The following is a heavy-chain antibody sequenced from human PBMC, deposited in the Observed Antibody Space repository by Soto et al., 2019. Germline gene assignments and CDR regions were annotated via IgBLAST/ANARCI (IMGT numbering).Heavy chain of an antibody. J-gene: IGHJ6*02. D-gene: IGHD1-26*01. CDR1: GFTVSSNY. Sequence: GGSLRLSCAASGFTVSSNYMSWVRQAPGKGLEWVSVIYSGGSTYYADSVKGRFTISRDNSKNTLYLQMNSLRAEDTAVYYCARCFLARSGMDVLGHGATVTVSS. CDR3: ARCFLARSGMDV. CDR2: IYSGGST. V-gene: IGHV3-53*01.